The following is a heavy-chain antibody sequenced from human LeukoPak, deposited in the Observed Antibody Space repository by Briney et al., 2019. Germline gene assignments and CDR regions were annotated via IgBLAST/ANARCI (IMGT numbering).Heavy chain of an antibody. D-gene: IGHD3-3*01. CDR2: IYYSGST. V-gene: IGHV4-59*01. CDR3: ASRSSIWSGYQDTLYYFDF. CDR1: GGSISSYY. J-gene: IGHJ4*02. Sequence: SETLSLTCTVSGGSISSYYWSWIRQPPGKRLEWIGHIYYSGSTNYNPSLKSRVTISVDTSKNQFSLKLSSVTAADTAVYYCASRSSIWSGYQDTLYYFDFWGQGTLVTVSS.